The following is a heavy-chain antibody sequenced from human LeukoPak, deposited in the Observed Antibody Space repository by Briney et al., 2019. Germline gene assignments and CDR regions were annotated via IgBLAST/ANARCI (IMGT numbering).Heavy chain of an antibody. V-gene: IGHV4-30-4*08. J-gene: IGHJ2*01. Sequence: NPSETLSLTCTVSGGSISSGDYYWSWIRQPPGKGLEWIGYIYYSGSTYYNPSLKSRVTISVDTSKNQFSLKLSSVTAADTAVYYCARDLSRATVYAPRSYWYFDLWGRGTLVTVSS. CDR3: ARDLSRATVYAPRSYWYFDL. CDR1: GGSISSGDYY. CDR2: IYYSGST. D-gene: IGHD2-8*01.